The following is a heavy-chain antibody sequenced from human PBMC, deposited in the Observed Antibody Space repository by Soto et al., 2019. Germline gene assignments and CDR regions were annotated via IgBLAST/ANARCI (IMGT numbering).Heavy chain of an antibody. CDR1: GFTFTSSA. CDR2: IVVGSGNT. D-gene: IGHD3-16*01. J-gene: IGHJ6*03. CDR3: AAGYDYRRYYYMDV. Sequence: SVKVSCKASGFTFTSSAMQWVRQARGQRLERIGWIVVGSGNTNYAQKFQERVTITRDMSTSTAYMELSSLRSEDTAVYYCAAGYDYRRYYYMDVWGKGTTVTVS. V-gene: IGHV1-58*02.